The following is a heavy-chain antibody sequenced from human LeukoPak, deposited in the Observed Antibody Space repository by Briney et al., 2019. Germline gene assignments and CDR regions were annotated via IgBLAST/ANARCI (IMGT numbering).Heavy chain of an antibody. CDR1: AFTFSSFG. Sequence: GGSLRLSCAASAFTFSSFGMHWVRQAPGKGLEWVAFIRYDGRNEYYADPVKGRFTISRDNSKNTLYLQMNSLRAEDTAVYYCAKGRLNSGPFDYWGQGTLVTVSS. J-gene: IGHJ4*02. D-gene: IGHD2-8*01. V-gene: IGHV3-30*02. CDR2: IRYDGRNE. CDR3: AKGRLNSGPFDY.